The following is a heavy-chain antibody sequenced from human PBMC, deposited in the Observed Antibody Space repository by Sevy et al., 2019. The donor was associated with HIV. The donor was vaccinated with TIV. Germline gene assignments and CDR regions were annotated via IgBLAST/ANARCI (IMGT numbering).Heavy chain of an antibody. Sequence: ASVKVSCKASGYTFTSYGISWERQAPGLGLEWMGWISAYNGNTNYAQKLQGRVTMTTDTSTSTAYMELRSLRSDDTAVYYCARGAIVVVIANPGYFDYWGQGTLVTVSS. CDR2: ISAYNGNT. J-gene: IGHJ4*02. CDR3: ARGAIVVVIANPGYFDY. D-gene: IGHD2-21*01. V-gene: IGHV1-18*01. CDR1: GYTFTSYG.